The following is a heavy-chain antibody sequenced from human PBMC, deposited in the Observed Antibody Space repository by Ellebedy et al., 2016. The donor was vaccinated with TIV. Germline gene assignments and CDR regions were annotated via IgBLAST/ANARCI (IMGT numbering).Heavy chain of an antibody. CDR1: GFSFSNYH. J-gene: IGHJ4*02. CDR3: ARDLPDCALDY. Sequence: GGSLRLSCAASGFSFSNYHMNWVRQAPGKGLEWVAYINRGSGYIYYADSVRGRFTISRDNAKSSLFLQMNSLRDEDTAVYFCARDLPDCALDYWGQGTQVTVSS. CDR2: INRGSGYI. D-gene: IGHD2-21*02. V-gene: IGHV3-48*02.